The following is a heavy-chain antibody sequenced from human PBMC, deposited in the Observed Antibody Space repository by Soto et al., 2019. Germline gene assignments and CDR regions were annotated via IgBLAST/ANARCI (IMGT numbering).Heavy chain of an antibody. CDR3: AKDQYSSIWYYGVDY. V-gene: IGHV3-30*18. CDR1: GFSFSRYG. CDR2: ISFDGTNK. J-gene: IGHJ4*02. Sequence: HVQLVESGGCVVQPGRSRRLSCAASGFSFSRYGMHWVRQAPGKGLEWVAVISFDGTNKYYADSVKGRFTISRDNSKNTLYLQMNSLRTEDTAVYYCAKDQYSSIWYYGVDYWGQGTLATVSP. D-gene: IGHD6-13*01.